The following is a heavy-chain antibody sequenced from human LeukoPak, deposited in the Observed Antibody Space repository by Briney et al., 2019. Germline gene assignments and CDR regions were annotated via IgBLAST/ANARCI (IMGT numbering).Heavy chain of an antibody. Sequence: LPGGSLRLSCAASRFTFSRYGMHWVRQAPGKGLEWVAFIEYDGTNKYYADSVKGRFTISRDNSKNTLYLQMNSLRAEDTAVYSCAKDLFETSAYAQSIADYWGQGTLVTVSS. CDR3: AKDLFETSAYAQSIADY. J-gene: IGHJ4*02. V-gene: IGHV3-30*02. CDR1: RFTFSRYG. CDR2: IEYDGTNK. D-gene: IGHD3-22*01.